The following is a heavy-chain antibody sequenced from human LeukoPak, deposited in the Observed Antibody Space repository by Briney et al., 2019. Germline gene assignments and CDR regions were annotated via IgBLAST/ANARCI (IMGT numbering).Heavy chain of an antibody. CDR1: GGSISSYY. D-gene: IGHD1-1*01. CDR2: IYYGGST. Sequence: SETLSLTCTVSGGSISSYYWSWIRQPPGKGLEWIGYIYYGGSTNYNPSLKSRVTISVDTSKNQFSLKLSSVTAADTAVYYCARHEIWNGYYYGMDVWGQGTTVTVSS. CDR3: ARHEIWNGYYYGMDV. J-gene: IGHJ6*02. V-gene: IGHV4-59*08.